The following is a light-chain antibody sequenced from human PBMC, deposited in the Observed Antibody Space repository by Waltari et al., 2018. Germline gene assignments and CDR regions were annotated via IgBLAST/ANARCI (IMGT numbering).Light chain of an antibody. CDR1: SLRRYY. CDR3: HSRETFSTRL. Sequence: SSDLTQDPSLSVALGQTVRITFQGDSLRRYYASWYQQRPGQAPILVLSGPDNRPSGIPDRFSGSTSGNTASLTITGAQAEDEADYYCHSRETFSTRLFGGGTRLTV. J-gene: IGLJ2*01. CDR2: GPD. V-gene: IGLV3-19*01.